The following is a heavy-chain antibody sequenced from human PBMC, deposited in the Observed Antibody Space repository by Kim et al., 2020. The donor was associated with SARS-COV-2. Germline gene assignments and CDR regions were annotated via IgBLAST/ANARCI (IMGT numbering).Heavy chain of an antibody. D-gene: IGHD6-19*01. V-gene: IGHV6-1*01. CDR2: TYYRSKWYT. CDR1: GDSVSSNSAA. J-gene: IGHJ4*02. CDR3: ARDLQRAGTGVDY. Sequence: SQTLSLTCDISGDSVSSNSAAWNWIRQSPSRGLEWLGRTYYRSKWYTDYALSVIGRITINPDTSKNQFSLQLNSVTPEDTAVYYCARDLQRAGTGVDYWGQGTLVTVSS.